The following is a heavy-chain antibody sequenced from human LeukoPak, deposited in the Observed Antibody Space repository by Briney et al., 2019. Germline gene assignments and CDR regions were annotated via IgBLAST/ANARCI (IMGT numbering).Heavy chain of an antibody. Sequence: GGSLRLSCAASGFTFSSYWMSWVRQAPGKGLEWVAYIKQDGSEKYYVGSVRGRFTISRDNAKNSLWLQMNTLRAEDTAVYYCARCIDRSGHCDAFDIWGQGTMVIVSS. CDR1: GFTFSSYW. CDR2: IKQDGSEK. CDR3: ARCIDRSGHCDAFDI. V-gene: IGHV3-7*01. J-gene: IGHJ3*02. D-gene: IGHD6-25*01.